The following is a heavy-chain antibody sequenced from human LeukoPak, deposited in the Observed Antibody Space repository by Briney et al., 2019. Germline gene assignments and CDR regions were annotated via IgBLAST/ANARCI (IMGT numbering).Heavy chain of an antibody. CDR3: ARDGRNYDILTGPTLYDYYMDV. J-gene: IGHJ6*03. Sequence: ASVKVSFKASGYTFTSYYMHWVRQAPGQGLEWMGIINPSGGSTSYAQKFQGRVTMTRDMSTSTVYMELSSLRSEDTAVYYCARDGRNYDILTGPTLYDYYMDVWGKGTTVTVSS. CDR1: GYTFTSYY. D-gene: IGHD3-9*01. CDR2: INPSGGST. V-gene: IGHV1-46*01.